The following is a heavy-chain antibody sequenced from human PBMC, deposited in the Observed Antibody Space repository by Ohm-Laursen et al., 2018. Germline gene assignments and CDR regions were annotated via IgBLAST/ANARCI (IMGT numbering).Heavy chain of an antibody. CDR3: TTEDTGTYWRDYY. D-gene: IGHD1-26*01. CDR1: GFTFSSYW. CDR2: IKEDGSVK. J-gene: IGHJ4*02. V-gene: IGHV3-7*01. Sequence: SLRLSCSASGFTFSSYWMTWVRQASGKGLEWVANIKEDGSVKRYVDSVKGRFTISRDNAKNSLYLQMNSLRVEDTAVYFCTTEDTGTYWRDYYWGQGTLVTVSS.